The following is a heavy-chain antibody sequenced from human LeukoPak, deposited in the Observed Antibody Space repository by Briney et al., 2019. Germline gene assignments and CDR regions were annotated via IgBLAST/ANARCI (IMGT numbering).Heavy chain of an antibody. D-gene: IGHD4-11*01. CDR2: INHSGST. Sequence: SETLSLTCAVYGGSFSGYYWSWIRQPPGKGLEWIGEINHSGSTNYNPPLKSRVTISVDTSKNQFSLKLSSVTAADTAVYYCARPPDSSDYGAAFDWWGQGTLVTVSS. CDR3: ARPPDSSDYGAAFDW. CDR1: GGSFSGYY. J-gene: IGHJ4*02. V-gene: IGHV4-34*01.